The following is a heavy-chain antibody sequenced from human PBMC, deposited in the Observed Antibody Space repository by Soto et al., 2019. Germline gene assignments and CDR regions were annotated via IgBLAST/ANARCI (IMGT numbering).Heavy chain of an antibody. D-gene: IGHD3-10*01. CDR3: AITHMRFGEHHY. V-gene: IGHV1-8*01. J-gene: IGHJ4*02. CDR1: GYTFTSYD. Sequence: QVQLVQSGAEVKKPGASVKVSCKASGYTFTSYDINWVRQATGQGLEWMGWMNPNSGNTGYAQKFQGRVTMTRNTSISTAYMALSSLRSEATAVYYCAITHMRFGEHHYWGQGTLVTVSS. CDR2: MNPNSGNT.